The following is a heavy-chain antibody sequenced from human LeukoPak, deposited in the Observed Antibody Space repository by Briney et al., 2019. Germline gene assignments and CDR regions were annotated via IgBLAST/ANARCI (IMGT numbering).Heavy chain of an antibody. Sequence: GGSLRLSCAASGFTFSNAWMSWVHQAPGKGLEWVGRIKSKTDGGTTDYAAPVKGRFTISRDDSKNTLYLQMNSLKTEDTAVYYCTSSTMVRGVTIYWYFDLWGRGTLVTVSS. D-gene: IGHD3-10*01. J-gene: IGHJ2*01. CDR2: IKSKTDGGTT. V-gene: IGHV3-15*01. CDR1: GFTFSNAW. CDR3: TSSTMVRGVTIYWYFDL.